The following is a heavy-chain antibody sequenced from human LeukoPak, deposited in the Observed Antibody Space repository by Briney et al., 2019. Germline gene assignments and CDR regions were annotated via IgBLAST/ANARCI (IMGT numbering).Heavy chain of an antibody. CDR3: ASPNYGGNWSQNDY. J-gene: IGHJ4*02. Sequence: PGGSLRLSCAASGFTFSSYAMSWVRQAPGKGLEWVSSISGSGGSTYYADSVEGRFTISRDNSKNTLYLQMNSLRAEDTAVYYCASPNYGGNWSQNDYWGQGTLVTVSS. D-gene: IGHD4-23*01. CDR2: ISGSGGST. CDR1: GFTFSSYA. V-gene: IGHV3-23*01.